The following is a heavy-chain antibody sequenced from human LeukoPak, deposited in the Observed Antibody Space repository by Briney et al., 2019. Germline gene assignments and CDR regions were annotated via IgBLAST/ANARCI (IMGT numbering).Heavy chain of an antibody. J-gene: IGHJ6*02. CDR1: GFTFSSYG. Sequence: GSLRLSCAASGFTFSSYGMHWVRQAPGKGLEWVAVISYDGSNKYYADSVKGRFTISRDNSKNTLYLQMNSLRAEDTAVYYCARSVDIVVVVAAHYYYYGMDVWGQGTTVTVSS. CDR2: ISYDGSNK. CDR3: ARSVDIVVVVAAHYYYYGMDV. D-gene: IGHD2-15*01. V-gene: IGHV3-30*03.